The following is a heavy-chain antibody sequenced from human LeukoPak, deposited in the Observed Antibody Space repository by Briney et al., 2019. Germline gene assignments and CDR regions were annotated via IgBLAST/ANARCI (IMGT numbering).Heavy chain of an antibody. CDR1: GGSISSGDYY. CDR3: VRADYGNWFDP. D-gene: IGHD4-17*01. Sequence: PSETLSLTCTVSGGSISSGDYYWSWIRQPPGKGLEWIGYIYYSGSTYYNPSLKSRVTISVDTSKNQFSLKLSSVTAADTAVYYCVRADYGNWFDPWGQGTLVTVSS. V-gene: IGHV4-30-4*01. CDR2: IYYSGST. J-gene: IGHJ5*02.